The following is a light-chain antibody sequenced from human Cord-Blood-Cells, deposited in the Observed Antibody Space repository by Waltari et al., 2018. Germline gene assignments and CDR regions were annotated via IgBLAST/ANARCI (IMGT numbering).Light chain of an antibody. CDR3: CSYAGSSTWV. V-gene: IGLV2-23*01. Sequence: QSALTQPASVSGSPGQSITISCTGTSSDVGSYNLFSWYQQHPGKAPKLMIYEGSNRRAGVSNRFSGSKSGNTASRTSSGRNAEDEADYYCCSYAGSSTWVFGGGTKLTVL. J-gene: IGLJ3*02. CDR1: SSDVGSYNL. CDR2: EGS.